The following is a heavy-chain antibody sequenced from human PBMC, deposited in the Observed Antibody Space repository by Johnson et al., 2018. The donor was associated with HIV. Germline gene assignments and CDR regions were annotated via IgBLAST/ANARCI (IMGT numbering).Heavy chain of an antibody. CDR3: ARDSNRYAFDI. D-gene: IGHD2-8*01. Sequence: QVQLVESGGGVVQPGRSLRLSCAASGFTFSSNAMHWVRQAPGKGLEWVAVMSYDGSDKYYADSVKGRFTISRDNSQNTLYLQMNSLRAEDTAVYYCARDSNRYAFDIWGQGTMVTVSS. CDR2: MSYDGSDK. CDR1: GFTFSSNA. J-gene: IGHJ3*02. V-gene: IGHV3-30*01.